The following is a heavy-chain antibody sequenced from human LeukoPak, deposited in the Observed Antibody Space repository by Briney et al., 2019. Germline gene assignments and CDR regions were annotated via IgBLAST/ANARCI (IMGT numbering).Heavy chain of an antibody. CDR1: GFTVSSNY. CDR2: IYSGGST. J-gene: IGHJ4*02. D-gene: IGHD5-12*01. V-gene: IGHV3-66*01. Sequence: GGSLRLSCAASGFTVSSNYMSWVRQAPGKGLEWVSVIYSGGSTYYADSVKGRFTISRDNSKNTLYLQMDSLNPEDTAVYYCARDAGWLRSFDYWGQGTLVTVSS. CDR3: ARDAGWLRSFDY.